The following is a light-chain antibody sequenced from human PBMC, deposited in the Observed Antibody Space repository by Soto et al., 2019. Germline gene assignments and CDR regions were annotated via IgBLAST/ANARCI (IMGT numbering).Light chain of an antibody. CDR2: AAS. V-gene: IGKV1-39*01. CDR3: QQSYSTPRT. J-gene: IGKJ1*01. Sequence: DIQMTQSPSSLSASVGDRVTITFRSSQSISSYLNWYQQKPGKAPKLLIYAASSLQSGVPSRFSGSGSGTDFTLTISSLQPEDFATYYCQQSYSTPRTFGQGTKVKIK. CDR1: QSISSY.